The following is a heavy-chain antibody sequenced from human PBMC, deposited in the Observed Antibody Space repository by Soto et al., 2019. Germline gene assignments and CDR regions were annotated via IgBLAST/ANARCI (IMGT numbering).Heavy chain of an antibody. V-gene: IGHV1-69*06. J-gene: IGHJ4*02. Sequence: ASGKVSCKASGGTFSSYAISCVRQAPGQGLEWMGGIIPIFGTANYAQKFQGRVTITADKSTSTAYMELSSLRSEDTAVYYCARRKLRRYSHASTYKYYFDYWGQGTLVTVSS. CDR2: IIPIFGTA. CDR3: ARRKLRRYSHASTYKYYFDY. D-gene: IGHD4-4*01. CDR1: GGTFSSYA.